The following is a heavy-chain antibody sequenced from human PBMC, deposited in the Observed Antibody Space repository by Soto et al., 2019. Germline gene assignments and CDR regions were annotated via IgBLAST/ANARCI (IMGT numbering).Heavy chain of an antibody. CDR3: ARIDCSSTSCHLFDYYYYYGMDV. V-gene: IGHV1-2*02. Sequence: GASVKGCFKASGYTFTGYYMHLVRQAPGQGLEWIGWINPNSGGTNYAQKFQGRVTMTRDTSISTAYMELSRLRSDDTAVYYCARIDCSSTSCHLFDYYYYYGMDVWGQGTTVTVSS. CDR2: INPNSGGT. CDR1: GYTFTGYY. D-gene: IGHD2-2*01. J-gene: IGHJ6*01.